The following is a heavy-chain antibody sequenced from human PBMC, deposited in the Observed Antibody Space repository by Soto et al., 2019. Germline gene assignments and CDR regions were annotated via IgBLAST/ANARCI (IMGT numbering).Heavy chain of an antibody. CDR1: GYTFTSYG. CDR3: ARDRGTRSYDSSGYFQIDY. CDR2: ISAYNGNT. J-gene: IGHJ4*02. D-gene: IGHD3-22*01. V-gene: IGHV1-18*01. Sequence: ASVKVSCKASGYTFTSYGISWVRQAPGQGLEWMGWISAYNGNTNYAQKLQGRVTMTTDTSTSTAYMELRSLRSDDTAVYYCARDRGTRSYDSSGYFQIDYWGQGTLVTVSS.